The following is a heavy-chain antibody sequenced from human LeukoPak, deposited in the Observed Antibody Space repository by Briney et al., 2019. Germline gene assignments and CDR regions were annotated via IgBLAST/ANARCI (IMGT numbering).Heavy chain of an antibody. CDR3: AKWGDYDVLTGYYDSDY. Sequence: GASLRLSCAASGFTFSNYAMSWVRQAPGKGLEWVSAVSGRDTSTYYTDSVKGRFTIFRDNSKNTLYLQMNSLSAEDTAIYYCAKWGDYDVLTGYYDSDYWGQGTLVTVSS. D-gene: IGHD3-9*01. J-gene: IGHJ4*02. V-gene: IGHV3-23*01. CDR1: GFTFSNYA. CDR2: VSGRDTST.